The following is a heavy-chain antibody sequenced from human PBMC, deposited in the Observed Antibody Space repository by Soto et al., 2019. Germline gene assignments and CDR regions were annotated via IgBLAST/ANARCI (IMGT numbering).Heavy chain of an antibody. CDR2: INHLETT. V-gene: IGHV4-30-2*01. CDR1: GASITYGAYS. J-gene: IGHJ4*02. CDR3: ARGGGFDSFDY. D-gene: IGHD3-10*01. Sequence: KASETLSLTCTVSGASITYGAYSRSWIRQTPGKGLEWIGYINHLETTFYNPSFESRLTLSIDRTKNQFSLNLKSMSAADRAVYFCARGGGFDSFDYWGQGILVTVS.